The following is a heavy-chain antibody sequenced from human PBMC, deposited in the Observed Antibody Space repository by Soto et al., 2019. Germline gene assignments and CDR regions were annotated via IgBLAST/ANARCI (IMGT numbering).Heavy chain of an antibody. CDR3: ARERIAVAGDAFDI. CDR2: IYYSGST. D-gene: IGHD6-19*01. J-gene: IGHJ3*02. V-gene: IGHV4-59*01. Sequence: KPSETLSLTCTVSGGSISSYYWSWIRQPPGKGLEWIGYIYYSGSTNYNPSLKRRVTISVDTSKNQFPLKLSSVTAAATAVYYCARERIAVAGDAFDIWGQGTMVTVSS. CDR1: GGSISSYY.